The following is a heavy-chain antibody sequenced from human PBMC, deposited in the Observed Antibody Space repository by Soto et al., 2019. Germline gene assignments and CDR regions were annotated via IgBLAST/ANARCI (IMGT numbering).Heavy chain of an antibody. CDR3: AREATLEPVYGCTPCSDY. D-gene: IGHD4-17*01. CDR2: ISTSSTYI. V-gene: IGHV3-21*01. J-gene: IGHJ4*02. Sequence: PGGSLRLSCAASGFTLSAYSMNWVRQAPGKGLEWVSSISTSSTYIHYADSVKGRFTISRDNAKNSLFLQMNSLTAEDTAVYYCAREATLEPVYGCTPCSDYWGQGTLVTVSS. CDR1: GFTLSAYS.